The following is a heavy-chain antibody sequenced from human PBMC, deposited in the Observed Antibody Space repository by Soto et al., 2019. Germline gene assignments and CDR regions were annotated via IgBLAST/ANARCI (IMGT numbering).Heavy chain of an antibody. V-gene: IGHV3-13*01. Sequence: PGGSLRLSCAASGFTFSTYDMHWVRQATGKGLEWVSAIGTTGDTYYLDSVKGRFTISREDAKNSLYLQMSRLRAGDTAVYYCARAGYDHIWGSYNTFDIWGQGTMVTVSS. CDR2: IGTTGDT. CDR3: ARAGYDHIWGSYNTFDI. D-gene: IGHD3-16*01. J-gene: IGHJ3*02. CDR1: GFTFSTYD.